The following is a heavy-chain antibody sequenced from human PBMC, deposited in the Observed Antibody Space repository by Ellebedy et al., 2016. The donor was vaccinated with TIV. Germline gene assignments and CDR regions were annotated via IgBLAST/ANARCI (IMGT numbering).Heavy chain of an antibody. D-gene: IGHD3-10*01. CDR2: ISGPGISS. V-gene: IGHV3-23*01. CDR1: GFNFRGYA. CDR3: AKEPSRRSYAEY. J-gene: IGHJ4*02. Sequence: GESLKISXAASGFNFRGYAMSWVRQAPGRGLDWVSTISGPGISSYYAGSVKGRFSISRDNSKNTLYLQMNSLRTEDTAVYYCAKEPSRRSYAEYWGQGTLVTVSS.